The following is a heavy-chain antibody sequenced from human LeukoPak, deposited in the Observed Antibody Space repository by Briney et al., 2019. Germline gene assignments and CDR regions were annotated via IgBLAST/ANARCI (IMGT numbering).Heavy chain of an antibody. Sequence: PSETLSLTCTVSGGSISSSSYYWGWIRQPPGKGLEWIGSIYYSGSTYYNPSLKSRVTISVDTSKNQFSLKLSSVTAADTAVYYCVRFKYDFWSGSRSYYFYGMDVWGQGTTVTVSS. J-gene: IGHJ6*02. D-gene: IGHD3-3*01. CDR1: GGSISSSSYY. CDR2: IYYSGST. V-gene: IGHV4-39*01. CDR3: VRFKYDFWSGSRSYYFYGMDV.